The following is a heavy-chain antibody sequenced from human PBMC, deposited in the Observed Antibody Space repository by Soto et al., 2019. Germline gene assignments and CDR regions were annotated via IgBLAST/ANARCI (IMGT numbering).Heavy chain of an antibody. CDR1: GYTLTELS. J-gene: IGHJ4*02. Sequence: ASVEVSCKVSGYTLTELSMHWVRQAPGKGLEWMGGFDPEDGETIYAQKFQGRVTMTEDTSTDTAYMELSSLRSEDTAVYYCATGPYDFWSGYYNDYWGQGTLVTVSS. CDR2: FDPEDGET. CDR3: ATGPYDFWSGYYNDY. V-gene: IGHV1-24*01. D-gene: IGHD3-3*01.